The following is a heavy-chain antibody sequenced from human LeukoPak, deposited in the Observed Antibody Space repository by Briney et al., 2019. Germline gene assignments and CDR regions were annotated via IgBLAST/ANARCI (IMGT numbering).Heavy chain of an antibody. CDR1: GFTFSSYS. CDR3: ARGSGLYGMDV. D-gene: IGHD3-10*01. J-gene: IGHJ6*02. CDR2: ISSSSSFI. Sequence: GGSLRLSCAASGFTFSSYSMNWVRQAPGKGLEWVSSISSSSSFIYYADSVKGRFTISRDNAKNSLYLQMNSLRAEDTAVYYCARGSGLYGMDVWGQGTTVTVSS. V-gene: IGHV3-21*01.